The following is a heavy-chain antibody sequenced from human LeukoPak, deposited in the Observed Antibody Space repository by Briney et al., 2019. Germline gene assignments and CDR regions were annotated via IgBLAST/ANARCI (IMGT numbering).Heavy chain of an antibody. Sequence: ASVKVSCKASGYTFTSYAISWVRQAPGQGLEWMGWINPNSGGTNYAQKFQGWVTMTRDTSISTAYMELSRLRSDDTAVYYCARAAATDAFDIWGQGTMVTVSS. D-gene: IGHD2-15*01. CDR3: ARAAATDAFDI. V-gene: IGHV1-2*04. CDR1: GYTFTSYA. CDR2: INPNSGGT. J-gene: IGHJ3*02.